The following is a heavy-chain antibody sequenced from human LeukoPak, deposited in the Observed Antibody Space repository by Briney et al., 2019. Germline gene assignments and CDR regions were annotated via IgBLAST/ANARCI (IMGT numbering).Heavy chain of an antibody. J-gene: IGHJ4*02. Sequence: GGSLRLSCAASGFTFSSYVMSWVRQAPGKGLEWVSAISGSGGSTYYADSVKGRFTISRDNSKSTLYLQVNSLRAEDTAVYYCAKDLPLYGSGRNSIDYWGQGTLVTVSS. V-gene: IGHV3-23*01. D-gene: IGHD3-10*01. CDR3: AKDLPLYGSGRNSIDY. CDR1: GFTFSSYV. CDR2: ISGSGGST.